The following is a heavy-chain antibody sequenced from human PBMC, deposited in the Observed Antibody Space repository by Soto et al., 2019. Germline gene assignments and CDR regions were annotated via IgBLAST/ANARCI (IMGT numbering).Heavy chain of an antibody. CDR2: INPATGAA. CDR3: ARGGGVGVAGSAAFDM. D-gene: IGHD3-3*01. CDR1: GYPVTAYY. J-gene: IGHJ3*02. Sequence: QLHLVQSGAVVKKPGASVTVSCSASGYPVTAYYMHWVRQAPGRGLEWMGGINPATGAAKYTRTFQGRVTMTRDTSTSTVIMELSGRTSGDTAVFYCARGGGVGVAGSAAFDMWGQGTLVTVSS. V-gene: IGHV1-2*02.